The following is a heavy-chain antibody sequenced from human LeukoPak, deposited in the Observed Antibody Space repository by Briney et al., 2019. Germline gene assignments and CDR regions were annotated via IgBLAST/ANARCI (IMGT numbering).Heavy chain of an antibody. CDR1: GGSISSGSYY. V-gene: IGHV4-61*02. D-gene: IGHD6-13*01. CDR2: IYTSGST. Sequence: SETLSLTCTVSGGSISSGSYYWSWIRQPAGKGLEWIGRIYTSGSTNYNPSLKSRVTISVDTSKNQFSLKLSSVTAAGTAVYYCARSAGVYSTRGYFDYWGQGTLVSVSS. J-gene: IGHJ4*02. CDR3: ARSAGVYSTRGYFDY.